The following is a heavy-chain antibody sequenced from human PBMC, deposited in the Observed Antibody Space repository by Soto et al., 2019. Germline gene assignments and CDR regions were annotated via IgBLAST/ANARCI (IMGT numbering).Heavy chain of an antibody. J-gene: IGHJ6*03. D-gene: IGHD2-8*01. V-gene: IGHV3-7*01. CDR3: ASLNDYHYYYYMDV. CDR2: IKQDGSEK. CDR1: GFTFSSYW. Sequence: GESLKISCAASGFTFSSYWMSWVRQAPGKGLEWVANIKQDGSEKYYVDSVKGRFTISRDNAKNSLYLQMNSLRAEDTAVYYCASLNDYHYYYYMDVWGKGTTVTVSS.